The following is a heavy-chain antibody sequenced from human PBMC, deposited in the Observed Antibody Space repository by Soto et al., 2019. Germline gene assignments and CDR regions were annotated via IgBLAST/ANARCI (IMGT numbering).Heavy chain of an antibody. D-gene: IGHD3-10*01. J-gene: IGHJ5*02. CDR3: AKERTSKLLWFGDGFDP. Sequence: GGSLRLSCAASGFTFSSYAMSWVRQAPGKGLDWVSAISGSGGTTYYADSVKGRFTISRDNSKNTLFLQMNSLRAEDTAVYYCAKERTSKLLWFGDGFDPWGQGTLVTVSS. CDR1: GFTFSSYA. CDR2: ISGSGGTT. V-gene: IGHV3-23*01.